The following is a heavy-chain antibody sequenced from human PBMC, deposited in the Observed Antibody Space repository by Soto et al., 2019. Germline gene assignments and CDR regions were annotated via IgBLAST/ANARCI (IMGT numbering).Heavy chain of an antibody. J-gene: IGHJ4*02. CDR1: GFTFSSYA. CDR3: AKRRLIAAAVQSPNYFDY. Sequence: GGSLRLSCVASGFTFSSYAMSWVRQAPGKGLEWVSCISGSGGNTYYADSVKGRFTISRANPKNTLYLQMSNLRAEDTAIYYCAKRRLIAAAVQSPNYFDYWGQGTLVTVSS. V-gene: IGHV3-23*01. D-gene: IGHD6-13*01. CDR2: ISGSGGNT.